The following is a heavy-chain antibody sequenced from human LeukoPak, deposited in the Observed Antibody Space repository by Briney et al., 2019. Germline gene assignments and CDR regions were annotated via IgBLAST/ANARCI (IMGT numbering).Heavy chain of an antibody. V-gene: IGHV1-18*01. CDR3: ARDCLRYFDLGPFD. J-gene: IGHJ4*02. Sequence: ASVKVSCKASGYTFTSYGISWVRQAPGQGLEWMGWISAYNGNTNYAQKLQGRVTMTTDTSTSTAYMELRSLRSDDTAVYYCARDCLRYFDLGPFDWGQGTLVTVSS. CDR2: ISAYNGNT. D-gene: IGHD3-9*01. CDR1: GYTFTSYG.